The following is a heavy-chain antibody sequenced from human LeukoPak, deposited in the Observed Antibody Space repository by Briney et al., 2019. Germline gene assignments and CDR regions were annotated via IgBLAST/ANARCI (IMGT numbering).Heavy chain of an antibody. CDR2: IYYSGST. CDR3: ARDDSSGYFDY. J-gene: IGHJ4*02. V-gene: IGHV4-59*01. Sequence: PSETLSLTCTVSGGSIGSYYWSWIRQPPGKGLEWIGYIYYSGSTNYNPSLKSRVTISVDTSKNQFSLKLSSVTAADTAVYYCARDDSSGYFDYWGQGTLVTVSS. D-gene: IGHD3-22*01. CDR1: GGSIGSYY.